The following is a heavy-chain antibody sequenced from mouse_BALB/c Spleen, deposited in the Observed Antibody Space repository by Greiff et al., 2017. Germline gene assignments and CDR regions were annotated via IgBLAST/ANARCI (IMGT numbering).Heavy chain of an antibody. CDR3: TRLFYYYGSSYGDY. CDR1: GYTFTSYY. V-gene: IGHV1S81*02. Sequence: VQLQESGAELVKPGASVKLSCKASGYTFTSYYMYWVKQRPGQGLEWIGEINPSNGGTNFNEKFKSKATLTVDKSSSTAYMQLSSLTSEDSAVYYCTRLFYYYGSSYGDYWGQGTSVTVSS. CDR2: INPSNGGT. D-gene: IGHD1-1*01. J-gene: IGHJ4*01.